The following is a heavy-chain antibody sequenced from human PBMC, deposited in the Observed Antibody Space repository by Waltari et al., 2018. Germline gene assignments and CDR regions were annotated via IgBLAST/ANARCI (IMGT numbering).Heavy chain of an antibody. CDR2: ISDNGGST. D-gene: IGHD6-13*01. Sequence: EVQVVESGGGLVQPGGSLRLSCSASGFTFSRNMMYWVRQAAGKGLEVVSFISDNGGSTNYADSVKGRFTISRDNSKNTLYLQMSSLKTEDTAVYYCVRPYSAAAGTNYWGQGTLVTVSS. CDR1: GFTFSRNM. CDR3: VRPYSAAAGTNY. V-gene: IGHV3-64D*06. J-gene: IGHJ4*02.